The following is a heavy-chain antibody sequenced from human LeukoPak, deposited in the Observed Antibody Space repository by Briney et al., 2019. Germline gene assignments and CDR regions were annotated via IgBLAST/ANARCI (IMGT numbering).Heavy chain of an antibody. D-gene: IGHD2-2*01. V-gene: IGHV3-43*02. CDR2: ISGDGGST. J-gene: IGHJ4*02. CDR1: GFTFDDYA. Sequence: GGSLRLSCAASGFTFDDYAMHWVRQPPGKSLEWVSLISGDGGSTHYADSVKGRFTVSRDNSKNSLYLQMNSLRTEDTALYYCAKDISRNFVVVPAADYWGQGTLVTVSS. CDR3: AKDISRNFVVVPAADY.